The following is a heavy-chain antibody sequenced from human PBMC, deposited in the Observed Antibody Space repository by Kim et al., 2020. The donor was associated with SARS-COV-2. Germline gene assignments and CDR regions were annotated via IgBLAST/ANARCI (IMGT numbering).Heavy chain of an antibody. J-gene: IGHJ4*02. Sequence: GGSLRLSCAASGFTFSTYAMSWVRQAPGKGLECVSLISGSGGNTYYADSVKGRFTISRDNSKNTLYLQMNSLRAEDTAVYHCAKDSRYGSGYWGQGTLVTVSS. CDR2: ISGSGGNT. D-gene: IGHD3-10*01. CDR3: AKDSRYGSGY. CDR1: GFTFSTYA. V-gene: IGHV3-23*01.